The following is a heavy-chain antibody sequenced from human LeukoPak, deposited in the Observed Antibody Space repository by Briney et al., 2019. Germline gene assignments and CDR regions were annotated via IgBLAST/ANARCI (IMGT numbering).Heavy chain of an antibody. Sequence: SETLSLTCTVSGGSISTSNYYWGWIRQPPGKGLEWIGSIYYSGSTYYNPSLKSRVTISVDTSKNQFSLKLSSVTAVDTAVYYCARVRYDYGDYGGPYYYYYYMDVWGKGTTVTVSS. V-gene: IGHV4-39*07. CDR1: GGSISTSNYY. D-gene: IGHD4-17*01. J-gene: IGHJ6*03. CDR3: ARVRYDYGDYGGPYYYYYYMDV. CDR2: IYYSGST.